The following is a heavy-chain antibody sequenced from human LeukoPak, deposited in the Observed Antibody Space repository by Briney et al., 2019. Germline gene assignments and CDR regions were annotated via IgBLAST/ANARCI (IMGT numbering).Heavy chain of an antibody. J-gene: IGHJ1*01. Sequence: LSETLSLTCSVSGDSVSRSDSYWDWIRQPPGKGLEWIGTIYYSGRTYYSPSLKSRVTMSVDPSNNQFSLNLRSVTAADTAVYYCARRRYYDGSGYLEWGQGTLLSVSS. V-gene: IGHV4-39*01. D-gene: IGHD3-22*01. CDR2: IYYSGRT. CDR1: GDSVSRSDSY. CDR3: ARRRYYDGSGYLE.